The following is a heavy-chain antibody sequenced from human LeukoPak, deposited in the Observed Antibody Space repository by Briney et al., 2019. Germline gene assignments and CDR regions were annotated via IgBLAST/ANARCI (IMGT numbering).Heavy chain of an antibody. CDR3: AKVQPYYDSSGYLTDFQH. Sequence: GGSLRLSCAASGFTFSSYAMSWVRQAPGKGLEWVSAISGSGGSTYYADSVKGRSTISRDDSKNTLYLQMNSLRAEDTAVYYCAKVQPYYDSSGYLTDFQHWGQGTLVTVSS. CDR1: GFTFSSYA. CDR2: ISGSGGST. D-gene: IGHD3-22*01. J-gene: IGHJ1*01. V-gene: IGHV3-23*01.